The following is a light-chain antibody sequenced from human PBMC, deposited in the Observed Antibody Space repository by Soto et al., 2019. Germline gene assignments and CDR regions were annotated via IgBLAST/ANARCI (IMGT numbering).Light chain of an antibody. CDR1: QSVSSY. CDR3: QQRSSWPLT. J-gene: IGKJ4*01. Sequence: EIVLTQSPATLSLSPGERATLSCRASQSVSSYLAWYQQKPGQAPRLLIYDASKRATGIPARFSGSSSGTDFALTISSLEPEDFAVYDCQQRSSWPLTCGGGTKVEIK. CDR2: DAS. V-gene: IGKV3-11*01.